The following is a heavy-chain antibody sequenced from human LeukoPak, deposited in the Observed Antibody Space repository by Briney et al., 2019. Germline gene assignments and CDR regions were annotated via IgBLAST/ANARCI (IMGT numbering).Heavy chain of an antibody. CDR3: AKPTYPTVTTYYFDY. D-gene: IGHD4-17*01. CDR2: ISYDGSNK. V-gene: IGHV3-30-3*01. Sequence: PGRSLTLSCAASGFTFSSYAMHWVRQAPGKGLEWLADISYDGSNKYYADSVKGRFTISRDNSKNTLYLQMNSLRAEDTAVYYCAKPTYPTVTTYYFDYWGQGTLVIVSS. CDR1: GFTFSSYA. J-gene: IGHJ4*02.